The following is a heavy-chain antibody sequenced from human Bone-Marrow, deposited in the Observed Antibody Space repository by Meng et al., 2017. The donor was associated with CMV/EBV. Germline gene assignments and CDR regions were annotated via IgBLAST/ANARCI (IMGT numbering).Heavy chain of an antibody. J-gene: IGHJ3*02. Sequence: ASVKVSCKASGYTITGYYMHWVRQAPGQGLEWMGWINPNSGGTNYAQKFQGRVTMTRDTSISTAYMELSRLRSDDTAVYYCARDRGWYDFWSGYTVGAFDIWGQGTMVTVSS. V-gene: IGHV1-2*02. CDR1: GYTITGYY. D-gene: IGHD3-3*01. CDR3: ARDRGWYDFWSGYTVGAFDI. CDR2: INPNSGGT.